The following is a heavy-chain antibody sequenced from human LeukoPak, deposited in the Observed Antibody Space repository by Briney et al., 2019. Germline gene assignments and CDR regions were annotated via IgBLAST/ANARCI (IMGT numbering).Heavy chain of an antibody. V-gene: IGHV4-30-4*08. D-gene: IGHD6-13*01. Sequence: SETLSLTCTVSGGSISSGDYYWSWIRQPPGKGLEWIGYIYYSGSTYYNPSLKSRVTISVDTSKNQFSLKLSSVTAADTAVYYCAKDHTAAAGSWFDPWGQGTLVTVSS. J-gene: IGHJ5*02. CDR3: AKDHTAAAGSWFDP. CDR2: IYYSGST. CDR1: GGSISSGDYY.